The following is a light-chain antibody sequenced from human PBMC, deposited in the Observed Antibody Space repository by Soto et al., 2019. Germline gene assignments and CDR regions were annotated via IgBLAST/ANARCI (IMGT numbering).Light chain of an antibody. CDR2: AAS. J-gene: IGKJ1*01. CDR1: QGIANY. Sequence: EIQTDQCACSVPTSGGDRVTITCRASQGIANYFAWYQQKPGKVPKLLIYAASTLQSGVPSRFSGSGSGTDFALTISSLEPEDFAVYYCQRRINWPPSWTSGQGTKVDIK. CDR3: QRRINWPPSWT. V-gene: IGKV1-27*01.